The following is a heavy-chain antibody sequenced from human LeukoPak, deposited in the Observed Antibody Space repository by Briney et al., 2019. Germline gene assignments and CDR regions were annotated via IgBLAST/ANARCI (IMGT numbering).Heavy chain of an antibody. J-gene: IGHJ4*02. CDR3: ARSGEYHDSSGYYRAYYYFDY. CDR2: INHSGST. V-gene: IGHV4-34*01. Sequence: SETLSLTCAVYGGSFSGYYWSWIRQPPGKGPEWIGEINHSGSTNYNPSLKSRVTISVDTSKNQFSLKLSSVTAADTAVYYCARSGEYHDSSGYYRAYYYFDYWGQGTLVTVSS. CDR1: GGSFSGYY. D-gene: IGHD3-22*01.